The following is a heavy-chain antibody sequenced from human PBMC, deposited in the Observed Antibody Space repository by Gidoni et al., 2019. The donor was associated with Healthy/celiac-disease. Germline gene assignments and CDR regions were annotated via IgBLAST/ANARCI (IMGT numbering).Heavy chain of an antibody. Sequence: QVQLPESGPGLVKPSETLPLTCTVPGGSISRYYWSWIRQPPGKGLEWIGYIYYSGSPNYDPSLKSRVTISVDTSKNQFSLKLSSVTAADTAVYYCARGYYDSSGYQDAFDIWGQGTMVTVSS. CDR2: IYYSGSP. CDR1: GGSISRYY. D-gene: IGHD3-22*01. J-gene: IGHJ3*02. CDR3: ARGYYDSSGYQDAFDI. V-gene: IGHV4-59*01.